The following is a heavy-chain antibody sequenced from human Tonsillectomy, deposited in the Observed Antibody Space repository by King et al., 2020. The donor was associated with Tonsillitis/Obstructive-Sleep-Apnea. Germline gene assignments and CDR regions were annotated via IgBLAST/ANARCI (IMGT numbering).Heavy chain of an antibody. D-gene: IGHD6-6*01. Sequence: VQLVESGGGLVQPGGSLRLSCAASGFTFSSYWMHWVRQAPGKGLVWVSRINSDGSSTSYADSVKGRFTISRDNAKNTLYLQMNRLRAEDTSVYYCARGPFRPYYFDYWGQGTLVTVSS. CDR2: INSDGSST. J-gene: IGHJ4*02. V-gene: IGHV3-74*01. CDR3: ARGPFRPYYFDY. CDR1: GFTFSSYW.